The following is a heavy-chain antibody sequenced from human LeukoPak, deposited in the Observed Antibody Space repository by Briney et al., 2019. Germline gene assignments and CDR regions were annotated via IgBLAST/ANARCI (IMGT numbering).Heavy chain of an antibody. V-gene: IGHV3-9*01. CDR3: AKEDGSGNAFDI. D-gene: IGHD1-26*01. CDR2: ISWNSGRI. Sequence: GGSLRLSCAASGFNFPDYALHWVRQAPGKGLEWVSGISWNSGRIVYADSVKGRFTISRDNAKNTLYLQMNSLRAEDTAVYYCAKEDGSGNAFDIWGQGTMVTVSS. J-gene: IGHJ3*02. CDR1: GFNFPDYA.